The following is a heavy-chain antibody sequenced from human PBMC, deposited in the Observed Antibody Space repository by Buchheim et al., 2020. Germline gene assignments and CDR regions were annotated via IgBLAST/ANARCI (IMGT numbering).Heavy chain of an antibody. J-gene: IGHJ4*02. CDR2: IYHIGSP. Sequence: QVQLQESGPGLVKPSETLSLTCTVSGYSISSGYYWGWIRQPPGKGLEWIGSIYHIGSPYSNPPLKSRVTISVDTSKNQFSLKLSSVTAADTAVYYCARVGAYYYDSPSDYWGQGTL. CDR3: ARVGAYYYDSPSDY. V-gene: IGHV4-38-2*02. CDR1: GYSISSGYY. D-gene: IGHD3-22*01.